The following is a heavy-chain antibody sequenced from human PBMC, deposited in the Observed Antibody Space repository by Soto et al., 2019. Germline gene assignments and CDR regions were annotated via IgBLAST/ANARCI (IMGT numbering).Heavy chain of an antibody. CDR1: GGSISSSNW. CDR2: IHHSGST. Sequence: SETLSLTCAVSGGSISSSNWWSWVRQPPGKGLEWIGEIHHSGSTNNNPSLKSRVTISVDKSNNQFSLNLSSVTAADTAVYYCARKGLATIFGVVGDYWGQGTLVTVS. V-gene: IGHV4-4*02. CDR3: ARKGLATIFGVVGDY. J-gene: IGHJ4*02. D-gene: IGHD3-3*01.